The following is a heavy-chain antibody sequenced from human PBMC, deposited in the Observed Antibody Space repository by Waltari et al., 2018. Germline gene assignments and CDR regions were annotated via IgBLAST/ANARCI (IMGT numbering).Heavy chain of an antibody. CDR3: AKDAFGNTYLDH. CDR1: GFSRSRFG. D-gene: IGHD3-10*01. Sequence: QVQLVESGGGVVQPGMSLRLSCAASGFSRSRFGMHWVRPAPGKGLEWVALASFDGSTTYYADSVRGRFTISRDNSKNTLYLDINTLRVDDTAIYYCAKDAFGNTYLDHWGQGTLVTVSS. J-gene: IGHJ5*02. V-gene: IGHV3-30*18. CDR2: ASFDGSTT.